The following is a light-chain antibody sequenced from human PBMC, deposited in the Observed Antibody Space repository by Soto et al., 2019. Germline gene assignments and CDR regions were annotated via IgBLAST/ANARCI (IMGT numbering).Light chain of an antibody. Sequence: DFQMTQSPSSLSASVGDRVTITCRASQSMSNYLNWYQQKPGKAPKLLIYAASTLQSGVPARFSGSGSGTDFTLTISSLQPEDFATYHCQQSYSMPLTFGGGTKVEIK. V-gene: IGKV1-39*01. CDR1: QSMSNY. J-gene: IGKJ4*01. CDR2: AAS. CDR3: QQSYSMPLT.